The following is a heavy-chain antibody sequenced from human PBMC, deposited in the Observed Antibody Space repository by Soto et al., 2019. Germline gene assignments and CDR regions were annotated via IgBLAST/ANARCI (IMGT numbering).Heavy chain of an antibody. J-gene: IGHJ4*02. CDR1: GFSLSTSGMC. CDR2: IDWDDDK. CDR3: ARIPPLYSSGWYYFDY. Sequence: GPTLVNPTQTLTLTCTFSGFSLSTSGMCVSWIRQPPGKALEWLARIDWDDDKYYSTSLKTRLTISKDTSKNQVVLTMTNMDPVDTATYYCARIPPLYSSGWYYFDYWGQGTLVTVSS. V-gene: IGHV2-70*11. D-gene: IGHD6-19*01.